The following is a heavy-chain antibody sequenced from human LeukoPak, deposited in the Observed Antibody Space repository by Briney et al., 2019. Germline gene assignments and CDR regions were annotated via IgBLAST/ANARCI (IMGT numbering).Heavy chain of an antibody. D-gene: IGHD4-17*01. CDR3: ARAYSTVTTTDY. V-gene: IGHV1-46*01. J-gene: IGHJ4*02. CDR1: VYTFTSYY. CDR2: INPSGGST. Sequence: ASVTVSFKSSVYTFTSYYMHWVRQAPGQGLEWMGIINPSGGSTSYAQKFQGRVTMTRDTSTSTVYMELSSLRSEDTAVYYCARAYSTVTTTDYWGQGTLVTLSS.